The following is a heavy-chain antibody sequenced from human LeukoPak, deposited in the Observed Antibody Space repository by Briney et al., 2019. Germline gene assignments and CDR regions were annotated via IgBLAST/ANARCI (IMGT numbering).Heavy chain of an antibody. CDR1: GYTFTAYY. D-gene: IGHD7-27*01. Sequence: ASVKVSCKASGYTFTAYYMNWVRQAPGQGLEWMGWINPNSGGTNYAQNFQGRVTMTRDTSISTVYVELNSLRSDDAAVYYCARRLTGVDYWGQGTQVTVSS. J-gene: IGHJ4*02. CDR3: ARRLTGVDY. CDR2: INPNSGGT. V-gene: IGHV1-2*02.